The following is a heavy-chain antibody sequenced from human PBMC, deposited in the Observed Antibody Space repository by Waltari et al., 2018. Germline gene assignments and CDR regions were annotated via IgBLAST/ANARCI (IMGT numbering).Heavy chain of an antibody. CDR3: ARRQFKYYFDY. J-gene: IGHJ4*02. CDR1: GYSISSGYY. CDR2: IYHSGST. Sequence: QVQLQESGPGLVKPSETLSLTCAVSGYSISSGYYWGWIRQPPGKGLEWIGSIYHSGSTYYNPSLKSRVTISVDTSKNQFSLELSSVTAADTAVYYCARRQFKYYFDYWGQGTLVIVSS. D-gene: IGHD4-4*01. V-gene: IGHV4-38-2*01.